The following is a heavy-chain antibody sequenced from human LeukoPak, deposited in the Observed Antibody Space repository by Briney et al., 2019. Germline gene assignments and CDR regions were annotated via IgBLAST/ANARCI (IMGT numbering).Heavy chain of an antibody. Sequence: SQTLSLTCVISGDSVSSNSAAWNWIRQSPSRGLEWLGRTYYRSKWYNDYAVSVKSRITINPDTSKNQFSLQLNSVTPEDTAVYYCARDMTTVVTYADAFDIWGQGTMVTVSS. CDR3: ARDMTTVVTYADAFDI. J-gene: IGHJ3*02. CDR2: TYYRSKWYN. V-gene: IGHV6-1*01. CDR1: GDSVSSNSAA. D-gene: IGHD4-23*01.